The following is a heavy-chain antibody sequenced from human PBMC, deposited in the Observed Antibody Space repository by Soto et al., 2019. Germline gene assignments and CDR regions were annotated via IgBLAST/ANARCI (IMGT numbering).Heavy chain of an antibody. D-gene: IGHD1-26*01. J-gene: IGHJ4*02. CDR3: ARGRGSYAY. V-gene: IGHV4-59*12. CDR2: IYYSGST. Sequence: SETLSLTCIVSGGSISNYFWSWIRQPPGKGLEWIGHIYYSGSTNYNPSLKSRVTISVDTSKNQFSLKLSSVTAADTAVYYCARGRGSYAYWSQGTLVTVSS. CDR1: GGSISNYF.